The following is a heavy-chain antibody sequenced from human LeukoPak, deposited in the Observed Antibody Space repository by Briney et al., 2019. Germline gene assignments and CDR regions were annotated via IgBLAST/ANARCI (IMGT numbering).Heavy chain of an antibody. Sequence: GGSPRLSCAASGFTFSSYAMSWVRQAPGKGLEGVSAICGSGGSTYYAVSVKGRFTISRDNSKNTLYLQMNSLRAEDTAVYYCAKGKINHNGAFDIWGQGTVVTVSS. V-gene: IGHV3-23*01. CDR1: GFTFSSYA. CDR2: ICGSGGST. CDR3: AKGKINHNGAFDI. D-gene: IGHD2-8*01. J-gene: IGHJ3*02.